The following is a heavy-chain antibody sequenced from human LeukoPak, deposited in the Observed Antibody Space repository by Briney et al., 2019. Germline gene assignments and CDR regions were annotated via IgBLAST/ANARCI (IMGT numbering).Heavy chain of an antibody. CDR2: ISSSSSYI. D-gene: IGHD3-22*01. CDR1: GFTFSSYE. Sequence: GGSLRLSCAASGFTFSSYEMNWVRQAPGKGLEWVSSISSSSSYIYYADSVKGRFTISRDNAKNSLYLQMNSLRAEDTAVYYCARAIYDKGALFDYWGQGTLVTVSS. V-gene: IGHV3-21*01. J-gene: IGHJ4*02. CDR3: ARAIYDKGALFDY.